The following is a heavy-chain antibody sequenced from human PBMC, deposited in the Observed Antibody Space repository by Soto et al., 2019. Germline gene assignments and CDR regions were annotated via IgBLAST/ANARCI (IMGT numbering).Heavy chain of an antibody. D-gene: IGHD2-2*01. CDR3: ARVVPGAEAWFGP. CDR2: ISLYSDGT. CDR1: CYTFSNYG. Sequence: GASVKVSCKTSCYTFSNYGITCVRQAPGQPLEWLGWISLYSDGTNYAQKFQGRVSMTTDTSTTTAYMELRSLRSDDTAVYYCARVVPGAEAWFGPRGQGTLVTVSS. V-gene: IGHV1-18*01. J-gene: IGHJ5*02.